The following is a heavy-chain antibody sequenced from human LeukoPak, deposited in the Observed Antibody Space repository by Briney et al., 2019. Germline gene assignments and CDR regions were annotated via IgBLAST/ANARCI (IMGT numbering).Heavy chain of an antibody. CDR3: ASMIAVAVAFDY. CDR2: INPNSGGT. V-gene: IGHV1-2*02. J-gene: IGHJ4*02. CDR1: GYTFTGYY. D-gene: IGHD6-19*01. Sequence: ASVKVSCKASGYTFTGYYMHWVRQAPGQGLEWMGWINPNSGGTNYAQKFQGRVTMTRDTSISTAYMELSRLRSDDMAVYYCASMIAVAVAFDYWGQGTLVTVSS.